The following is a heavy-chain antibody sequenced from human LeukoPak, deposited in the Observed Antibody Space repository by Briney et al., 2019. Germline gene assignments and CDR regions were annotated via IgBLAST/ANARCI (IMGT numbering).Heavy chain of an antibody. CDR2: INPGDSDT. CDR1: GYSFTSYW. D-gene: IGHD1-1*01. Sequence: GESLKISCTGSGYSFTSYWIGWVRQMPGKGLEWLGIINPGDSDTRYSPSFQGQVTISADKSISTANLQWSSLKASDTAMYYCARLVQRELYYFDYWGQGTLVTVSS. V-gene: IGHV5-51*01. CDR3: ARLVQRELYYFDY. J-gene: IGHJ4*02.